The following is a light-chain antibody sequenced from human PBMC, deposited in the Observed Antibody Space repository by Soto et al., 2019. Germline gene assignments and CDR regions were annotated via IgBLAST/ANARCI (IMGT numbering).Light chain of an antibody. CDR3: QQYSNWPPGT. Sequence: EIVVTQSPSTLSVSPLERSTLSCRASQSVRSNLAWYQQKPGQAPRLLIYGASTRATGIPARFSGSGSGTEFTLTISSLQSEDFAVYYCQQYSNWPPGTFGQGTKV. CDR1: QSVRSN. V-gene: IGKV3-15*01. CDR2: GAS. J-gene: IGKJ1*01.